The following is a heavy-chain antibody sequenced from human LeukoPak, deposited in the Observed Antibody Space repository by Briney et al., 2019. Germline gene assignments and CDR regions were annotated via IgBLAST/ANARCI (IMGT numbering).Heavy chain of an antibody. CDR1: GFTFTDYW. V-gene: IGHV3-7*01. J-gene: IGHJ4*02. Sequence: GGSLRLSCAASGFTFTDYWMSWVRQVPGKGLERVAIIKDDGSEKLYVDSVKGRFTISRDDAENSLSLQMNSLRVEDTAVYYCAKKKNGDNDRFDYWGQGTLVTVSS. D-gene: IGHD4/OR15-4a*01. CDR2: IKDDGSEK. CDR3: AKKKNGDNDRFDY.